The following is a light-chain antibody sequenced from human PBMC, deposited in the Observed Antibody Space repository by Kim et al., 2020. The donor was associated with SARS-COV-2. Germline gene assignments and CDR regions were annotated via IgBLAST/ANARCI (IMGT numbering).Light chain of an antibody. CDR1: NIGSKS. J-gene: IGLJ6*01. Sequence: SHELTQPPSVSVAPGKTARITCGGNNIGSKSVHWYQQKPGQAPVLVTYYDSDRPSGIPERFSGSNSGNTATLTISRVEAGDEADYYCQVWDSSSDHVFGSGTKVTVL. V-gene: IGLV3-21*04. CDR2: YDS. CDR3: QVWDSSSDHV.